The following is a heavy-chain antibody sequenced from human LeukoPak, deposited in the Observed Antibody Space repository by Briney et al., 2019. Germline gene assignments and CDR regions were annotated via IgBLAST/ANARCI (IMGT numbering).Heavy chain of an antibody. CDR2: IKQDGSEK. V-gene: IGHV3-7*03. J-gene: IGHJ4*02. D-gene: IGHD3-3*01. CDR1: GFTFSSYW. CDR3: ARMSGSRLPGN. Sequence: GGSLRPSCAAPGFTFSSYWKSWVRQAPGKGLEWVANIKQDGSEKYYVDSVKGRFTISRDNAKSSLYLQMNSLRAEDTAVYYCARMSGSRLPGNWGQGTLVTVSS.